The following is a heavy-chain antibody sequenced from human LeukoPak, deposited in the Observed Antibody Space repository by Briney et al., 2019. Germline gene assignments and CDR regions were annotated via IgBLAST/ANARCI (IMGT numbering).Heavy chain of an antibody. V-gene: IGHV3-66*01. J-gene: IGHJ4*02. CDR2: IYSGGST. CDR3: AKMVWYQLLSALHY. Sequence: GGSLRLSCAASGFTVSSNYMSWVRQAPGKGLEWVSVIYSGGSTYYADSVKGRFTISRDNSKNTLYLQMNSLRAEDTAVYYCAKMVWYQLLSALHYWGQGTLVTVSS. D-gene: IGHD2-2*01. CDR1: GFTVSSNY.